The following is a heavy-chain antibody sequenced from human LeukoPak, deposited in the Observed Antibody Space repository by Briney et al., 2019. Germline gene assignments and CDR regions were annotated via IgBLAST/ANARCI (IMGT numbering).Heavy chain of an antibody. D-gene: IGHD3-10*01. CDR1: GFTVSSNY. CDR3: ARVRVVRGADFDY. CDR2: IYSGGST. J-gene: IGHJ4*02. Sequence: PGGSLRLSCAASGFTVSSNYMSWVRQAPGKGLEWVSVIYSGGSTYYADSVKGRFTISRDNSKNTLYLQMNSLRAEDTAVYYCARVRVVRGADFDYWGQGTLVTVSS. V-gene: IGHV3-66*01.